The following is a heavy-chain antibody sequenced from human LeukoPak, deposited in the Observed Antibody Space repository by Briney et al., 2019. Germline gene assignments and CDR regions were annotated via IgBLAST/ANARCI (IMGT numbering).Heavy chain of an antibody. D-gene: IGHD2-15*01. Sequence: GASVKVSCKASGYTFASYGISWVRQAPGQGLEWMGWISAYNGNTNYAQKLQGRVTMTTDTSTSTAYMELRSLRSDDTAVYYCARGPRCRGGSCYLYYFDYWGQGTLVTVSS. CDR3: ARGPRCRGGSCYLYYFDY. CDR2: ISAYNGNT. J-gene: IGHJ4*02. V-gene: IGHV1-18*01. CDR1: GYTFASYG.